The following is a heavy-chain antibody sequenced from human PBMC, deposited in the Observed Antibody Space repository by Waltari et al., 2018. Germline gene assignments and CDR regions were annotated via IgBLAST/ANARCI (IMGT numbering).Heavy chain of an antibody. CDR1: GYTFTSYY. CDR2: INTSGGST. Sequence: QVQLVQSGAEVKKPGASVKVSCKASGYTFTSYYLHWVRQAPGQGLEWMGRINTSGGSTSDAQDFQGRVTMTRDTSTSTVYMERSSLRSEDTAVYYCARKGRQLVPFDYWGQGTLVIVSS. CDR3: ARKGRQLVPFDY. V-gene: IGHV1-46*01. J-gene: IGHJ4*02. D-gene: IGHD6-6*01.